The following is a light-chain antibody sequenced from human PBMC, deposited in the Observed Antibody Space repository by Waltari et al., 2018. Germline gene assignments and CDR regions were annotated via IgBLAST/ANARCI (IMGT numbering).Light chain of an antibody. J-gene: IGLJ3*02. CDR2: NDK. Sequence: QSVLTQPPSVSGTPVQRVTISCSGSNSNIGGNSVHWYQQLPGTAPKLLIYNDKQGPSGVRDRFSASKSGTAASLAIAGLQAEDEADYYCAVWDDSLGGVFGGGTKLTVL. CDR3: AVWDDSLGGV. CDR1: NSNIGGNS. V-gene: IGLV1-44*01.